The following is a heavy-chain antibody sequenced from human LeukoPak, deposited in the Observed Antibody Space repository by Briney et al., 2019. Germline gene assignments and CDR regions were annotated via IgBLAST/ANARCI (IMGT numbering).Heavy chain of an antibody. V-gene: IGHV4-34*01. CDR2: INHSGST. D-gene: IGHD2-2*01. CDR1: GGSFGGYY. Sequence: SETLSLTCAVYGGSFGGYYWSWIRQPPGKGLEWIGEINHSGSTNYNPSLKSRVTISVDTSKNQFSLKLSSVTAADTAVYYCARFRVCSRSTSCYEVFDYWRQGTLVTVSS. J-gene: IGHJ4*02. CDR3: ARFRVCSRSTSCYEVFDY.